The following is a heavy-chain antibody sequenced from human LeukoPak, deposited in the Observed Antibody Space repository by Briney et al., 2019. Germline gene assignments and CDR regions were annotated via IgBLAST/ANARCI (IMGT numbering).Heavy chain of an antibody. V-gene: IGHV3-30*18. CDR3: AKEGIP. Sequence: GGSLRLSCAASGFTFSSFAMSWVRQAPGKGLEWVAVISYDGSNKYYADSVKGRFTISRDYSKNTLYLQMNSLRAEDTAVYYCAKEGIPWGQGTLVTVSS. J-gene: IGHJ4*02. CDR1: GFTFSSFA. CDR2: ISYDGSNK. D-gene: IGHD5-18*01.